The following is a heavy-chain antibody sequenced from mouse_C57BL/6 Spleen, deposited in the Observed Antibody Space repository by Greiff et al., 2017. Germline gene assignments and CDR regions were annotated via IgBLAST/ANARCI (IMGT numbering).Heavy chain of an antibody. V-gene: IGHV5-17*01. CDR2: ISSGSSTI. Sequence: EVKLMESGGGLVKPGGSLKLSCAASGFTFSDYGMHWVRQAPEKGLEWVAYISSGSSTIYYADTVKGRFTISRDNAKNTLFLQMTSLRSEDTAMYYCARPPLLRWYFDVWGTGTTVTVSS. D-gene: IGHD1-1*01. J-gene: IGHJ1*03. CDR1: GFTFSDYG. CDR3: ARPPLLRWYFDV.